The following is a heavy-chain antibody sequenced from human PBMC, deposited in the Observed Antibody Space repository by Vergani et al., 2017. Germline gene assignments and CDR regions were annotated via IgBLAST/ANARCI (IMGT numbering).Heavy chain of an antibody. V-gene: IGHV4-59*01. CDR2: IYCSGST. D-gene: IGHD1-20*01. CDR3: AKVITGTAYNWFDP. J-gene: IGHJ5*02. CDR1: GGSISSYY. Sequence: QVQLQESGPGLVKPSETLSLTCTVSGGSISSYYWSWIRQPPGKGLEWIGYIYCSGSTNYNPSLKSRVTISVDTSKNQFSLKLSSVTAADTAVYYCAKVITGTAYNWFDPWGQGTLVTVSS.